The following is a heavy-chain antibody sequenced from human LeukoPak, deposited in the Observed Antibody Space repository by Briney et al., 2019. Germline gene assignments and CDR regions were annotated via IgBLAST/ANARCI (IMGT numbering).Heavy chain of an antibody. CDR2: INPNSGGT. CDR1: GYTFTGYY. J-gene: IGHJ1*01. Sequence: ASVKVSCKASGYTFTGYYMHWVRQAPGQGLEWMGWINPNSGGTNYAQKFQGRVTMTRDTSISTAYMELSRPRSDDTAVYYCAVTTVTTVGYFQHWGQGTLVTVSS. D-gene: IGHD4-11*01. V-gene: IGHV1-2*02. CDR3: AVTTVTTVGYFQH.